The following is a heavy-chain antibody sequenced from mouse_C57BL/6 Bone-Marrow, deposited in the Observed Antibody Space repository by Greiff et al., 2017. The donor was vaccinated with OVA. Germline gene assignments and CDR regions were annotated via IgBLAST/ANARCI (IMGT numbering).Heavy chain of an antibody. J-gene: IGHJ4*01. CDR1: GFTFSSYA. CDR3: TEDGYDALDY. V-gene: IGHV5-9-1*02. CDR2: ISSGGDYI. D-gene: IGHD2-3*01. Sequence: EVQLQESGEGLVKPGGSLKLSCAASGFTFSSYAMSWVRQTPEKRLVWVAYISSGGDYIYYADTVKGRFSISRDTSRNTLYLQMSSQESADTAVSYCTEDGYDALDYWGQGTTVIVSS.